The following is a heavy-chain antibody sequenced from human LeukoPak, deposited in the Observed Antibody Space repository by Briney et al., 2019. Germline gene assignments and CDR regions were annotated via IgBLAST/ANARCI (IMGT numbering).Heavy chain of an antibody. CDR2: ISGSGGST. CDR3: AKDYHYYYYDSSGYPYYFDY. D-gene: IGHD3-22*01. J-gene: IGHJ4*02. Sequence: GGSLRLSCAASGFTFSSYAMSWVRQAPGKGLEWVSAISGSGGSTYYADSVKGRFTISRDNSKNTLYLQMNSLRAEYTAVYYCAKDYHYYYYDSSGYPYYFDYWGQGTLVTVSS. CDR1: GFTFSSYA. V-gene: IGHV3-23*01.